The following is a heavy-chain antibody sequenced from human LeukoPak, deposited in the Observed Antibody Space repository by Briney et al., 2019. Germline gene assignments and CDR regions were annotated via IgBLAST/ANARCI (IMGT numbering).Heavy chain of an antibody. CDR2: ISWNSGSI. CDR1: GFTFSSYE. Sequence: GGSLRLSCAASGFTFSSYEMNWVRQAPGKGLEWVSGISWNSGSIGYADSVKGRFTISRDNAKNSLYLQMNSLRAEDMALYYCAKNGARMTTVYYFDYWGQGTLVTVSS. V-gene: IGHV3-9*03. D-gene: IGHD4-17*01. J-gene: IGHJ4*02. CDR3: AKNGARMTTVYYFDY.